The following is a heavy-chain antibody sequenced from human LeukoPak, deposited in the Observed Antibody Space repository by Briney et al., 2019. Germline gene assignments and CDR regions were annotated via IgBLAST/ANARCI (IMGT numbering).Heavy chain of an antibody. CDR2: IYHSGST. J-gene: IGHJ3*02. D-gene: IGHD4-23*01. CDR3: ARTAVVRDDTPGAFDI. V-gene: IGHV4-30-2*01. CDR1: GGSISSGGYY. Sequence: PSETLSLTCTVSGGSISSGGYYWSWIRQPPGKGLEWIGYIYHSGSTYYNPSLKSRVTISVDRSKNQFSLKLSSVTAADTAVYYCARTAVVRDDTPGAFDIWGQGTMVTVSS.